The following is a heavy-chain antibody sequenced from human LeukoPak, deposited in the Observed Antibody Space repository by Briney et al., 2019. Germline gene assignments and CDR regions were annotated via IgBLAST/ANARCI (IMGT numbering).Heavy chain of an antibody. CDR2: IDSSSSYI. CDR3: ARDTSYAMDV. J-gene: IGHJ6*02. V-gene: IGHV3-21*01. D-gene: IGHD3-3*01. Sequence: AGGSLRLSCAASGFTFSSYSMNWVRQAPGKGLEWVSVIDSSSSYIWYADSVKGRFTISRDNAKNSLYLQMNSLRAEDTAVYYCARDTSYAMDVWGQGTTVTVSS. CDR1: GFTFSSYS.